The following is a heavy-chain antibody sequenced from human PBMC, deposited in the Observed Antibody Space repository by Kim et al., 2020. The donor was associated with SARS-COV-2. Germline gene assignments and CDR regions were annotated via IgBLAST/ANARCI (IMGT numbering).Heavy chain of an antibody. V-gene: IGHV3-33*05. CDR3: ARALRPYYYDSSGYFDY. D-gene: IGHD3-22*01. J-gene: IGHJ4*01. CDR1: GFTFSSYG. CDR2: ISYDGSNK. Sequence: GGYLRLSCAVSGFTFSSYGMHWVRQAPGKGLEWVAVISYDGSNKYYADSVKGRFTISRDNSKNTLYLQMNSLRAEDTAVYYCARALRPYYYDSSGYFDY.